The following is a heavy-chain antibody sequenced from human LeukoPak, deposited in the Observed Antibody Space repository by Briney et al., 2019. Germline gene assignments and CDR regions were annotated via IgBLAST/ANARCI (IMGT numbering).Heavy chain of an antibody. CDR3: AKDPTTGTTPNWFDP. CDR2: ISGSGGST. J-gene: IGHJ5*02. Sequence: GGSLRLSCAASGFTFSSYAMSWVRQAPGKGLEWVSAISGSGGSTYYADSVKGRFTISRDNSRNTLYLQMNSLRAEDTAVYYCAKDPTTGTTPNWFDPWGQGTLVTVSS. V-gene: IGHV3-23*01. CDR1: GFTFSSYA. D-gene: IGHD1-1*01.